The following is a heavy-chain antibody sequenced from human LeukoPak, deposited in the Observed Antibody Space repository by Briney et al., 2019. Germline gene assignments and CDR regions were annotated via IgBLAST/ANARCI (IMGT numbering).Heavy chain of an antibody. CDR3: AREATVTSRGFDY. J-gene: IGHJ4*02. V-gene: IGHV4-30-2*01. CDR1: GGSLSSGGYS. D-gene: IGHD4-17*01. Sequence: SQTLSLTCAVSGGSLSSGGYSWSWIRQPPGKGLEWIGYIYHSGSTYYNPSLKSRVTISVDRSKNQFSLKLSSVTAADTAVYYCAREATVTSRGFDYWGQGTLVTVSS. CDR2: IYHSGST.